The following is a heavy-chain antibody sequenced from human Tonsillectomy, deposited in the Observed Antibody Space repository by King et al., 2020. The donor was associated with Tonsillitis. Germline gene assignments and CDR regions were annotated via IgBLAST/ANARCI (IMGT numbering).Heavy chain of an antibody. CDR3: TKDVGAGPPRFDY. V-gene: IGHV3-23*04. D-gene: IGHD1-26*01. CDR2: ISGRGENT. J-gene: IGHJ4*02. CDR1: QFPFGYFG. Sequence: VQLVESGGGLVQPGGSLRLSCVASQFPFGYFGMTWVRQAPGKGLEWVSTISGRGENTHYADSVKGRFIISRDNSKDTLYLQMHNLRVEDTALYYCTKDVGAGPPRFDYWGQGALVTVSS.